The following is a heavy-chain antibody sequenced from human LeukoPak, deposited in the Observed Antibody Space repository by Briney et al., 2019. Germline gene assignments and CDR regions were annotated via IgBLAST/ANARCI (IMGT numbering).Heavy chain of an antibody. Sequence: ASVKVSCKASGYIFSNYGISWVRQAPGQGLEWMGWMNPNSGNTGYAQKFQGRVTMTRNTSISTAYMELSSLRSEDTAVYYCARGRYPGNYWGQGTLVTVSS. CDR2: MNPNSGNT. CDR1: GYIFSNYG. D-gene: IGHD3-9*01. J-gene: IGHJ4*02. V-gene: IGHV1-8*02. CDR3: ARGRYPGNY.